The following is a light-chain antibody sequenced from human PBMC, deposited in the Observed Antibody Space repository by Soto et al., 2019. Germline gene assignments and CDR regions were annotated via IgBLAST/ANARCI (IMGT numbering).Light chain of an antibody. CDR2: EVS. Sequence: QSALTQPPSASGSPGQSVTISWTGSSSDVGGYNYVSWYQQHPGKAPKLMIYEVSKRPSGVPDRFSGSKSGNTASLTVSGLQAEDEADYYCSSYAGSNNVFGTGTKVTVL. CDR3: SSYAGSNNV. J-gene: IGLJ1*01. V-gene: IGLV2-8*01. CDR1: SSDVGGYNY.